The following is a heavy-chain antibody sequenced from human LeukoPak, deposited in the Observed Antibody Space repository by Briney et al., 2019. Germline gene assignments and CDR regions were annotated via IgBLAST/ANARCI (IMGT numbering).Heavy chain of an antibody. J-gene: IGHJ4*02. V-gene: IGHV4-34*01. Sequence: SETPSLTCAVYGGSFSGYYWSWIRQPPGKGLEWIGEINHSGSTNYNPSLKSRVTISVDTSKNQFSLKLSSVTAADTAVYYCARGPRIAARPLDYWGQGTLVTVSS. D-gene: IGHD6-6*01. CDR2: INHSGST. CDR1: GGSFSGYY. CDR3: ARGPRIAARPLDY.